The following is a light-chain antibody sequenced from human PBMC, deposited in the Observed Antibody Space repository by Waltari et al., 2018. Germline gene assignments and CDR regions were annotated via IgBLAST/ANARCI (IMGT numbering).Light chain of an antibody. CDR2: KVS. Sequence: DVVLTQSPLSLPVTLGQPASLSCRSSQSLVSRDGKTYLNWIQQRPGQSPRRLIYKVSNLDPNYGVPDKFSGSGSGTDFTLKIRRVEAEDVGVYTCMQGSHWPYTFGQGTKLEIE. CDR1: QSLVSRDGKTY. V-gene: IGKV2D-30*01. J-gene: IGKJ2*01. CDR3: MQGSHWPYT.